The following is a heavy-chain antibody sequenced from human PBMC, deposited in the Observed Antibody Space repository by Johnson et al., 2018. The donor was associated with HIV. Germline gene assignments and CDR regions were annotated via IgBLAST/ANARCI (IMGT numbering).Heavy chain of an antibody. CDR3: ASGDAFDI. CDR1: GFTFSSYW. Sequence: VQLVESGGGLVQPGGSLRLSCAASGFTFSSYWMHWVRQAPGKGLEWVANINQDGSEKYHVDSVKGRFTISRDNGKSSLYLQMNSLRAEDTAVYYCASGDAFDIWGQGTMVTVSS. CDR2: INQDGSEK. J-gene: IGHJ3*02. V-gene: IGHV3-7*05.